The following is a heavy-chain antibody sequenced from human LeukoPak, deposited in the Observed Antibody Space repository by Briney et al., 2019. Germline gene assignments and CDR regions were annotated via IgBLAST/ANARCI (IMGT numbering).Heavy chain of an antibody. CDR3: ASGIQPRLSWFFDL. CDR2: ISSPGSTT. D-gene: IGHD5-18*01. Sequence: GGSQRLSCAASVYRFSDYYMSWIRQAPGKGLEWFSYISSPGSTTYYADSVKGRFTISRDNAKNSLSLQMNSLRADDTAVYYCASGIQPRLSWFFDLWGRGTLVTVSS. V-gene: IGHV3-11*01. CDR1: VYRFSDYY. J-gene: IGHJ2*01.